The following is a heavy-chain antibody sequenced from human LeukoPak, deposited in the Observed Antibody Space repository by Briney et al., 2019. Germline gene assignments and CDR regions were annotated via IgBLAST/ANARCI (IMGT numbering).Heavy chain of an antibody. CDR1: GYTFTSYG. V-gene: IGHV1-18*01. CDR3: ARENGAYCGGDCPIDY. J-gene: IGHJ4*02. CDR2: ISAYNGNT. D-gene: IGHD2-21*02. Sequence: ASVKVSCKASGYTFTSYGISWVRQAPGQGLEWMGWISAYNGNTNYAQKLQGRVTMTTDTSTSTAYMELRSLRSDDTAVYYCARENGAYCGGDCPIDYWGQGTLVTVSS.